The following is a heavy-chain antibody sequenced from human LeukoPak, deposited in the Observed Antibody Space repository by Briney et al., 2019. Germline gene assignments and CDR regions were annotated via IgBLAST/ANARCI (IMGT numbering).Heavy chain of an antibody. J-gene: IGHJ5*02. CDR1: GFTVGSAW. CDR2: IKSKTDGGTT. Sequence: GGSLRLSCAASGFTVGSAWMSWVRQAPGKGLEWVGRIKSKTDGGTTDYAAPVKGRFTISRDDSKSIAYLQMNSLKTEDTAVYYCTRELAAAAAGPNWFDPWGQGTLVTVSS. CDR3: TRELAAAAAGPNWFDP. D-gene: IGHD6-13*01. V-gene: IGHV3-15*01.